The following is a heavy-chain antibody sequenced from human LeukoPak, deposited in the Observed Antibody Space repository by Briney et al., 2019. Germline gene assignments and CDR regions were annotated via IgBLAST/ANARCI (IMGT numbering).Heavy chain of an antibody. CDR1: GYTFTGYY. CDR3: ARIPLGGPNWFDP. V-gene: IGHV7-4-1*02. CDR2: INTNTGNP. D-gene: IGHD2-2*02. Sequence: ASVKVSCKASGYTFTGYYMHWVRQAPGQGLEWMGWINTNTGNPTYAQGFTGRFVFSLDTSVSTAYLQISSLKAEDTAVYYCARIPLGGPNWFDPWGQGTLVTVSS. J-gene: IGHJ5*02.